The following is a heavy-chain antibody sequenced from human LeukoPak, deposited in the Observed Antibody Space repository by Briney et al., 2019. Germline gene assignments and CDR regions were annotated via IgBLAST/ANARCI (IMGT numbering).Heavy chain of an antibody. CDR3: ARGPYSFDRSAYYGGSRLEGQFEY. V-gene: IGHV1-46*01. Sequence: ASVKVSCKASAYTFTSYYMHWVRQAPGQGLEWRGISNPSGGTPRYAQQFQGRVTMTRDMSTSTVYMELSSLRSEDTAVYFCARGPYSFDRSAYYGGSRLEGQFEYWGQGTLVVVSS. D-gene: IGHD3-22*01. CDR1: AYTFTSYY. CDR2: SNPSGGTP. J-gene: IGHJ4*02.